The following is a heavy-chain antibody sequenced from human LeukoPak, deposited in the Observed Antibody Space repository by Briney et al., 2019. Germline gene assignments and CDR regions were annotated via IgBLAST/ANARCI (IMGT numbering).Heavy chain of an antibody. J-gene: IGHJ6*02. Sequence: GGSLRLSCVVSGFAGSRSQMSWVRQAPGKGLEWVSSMYDGGTTHHADSVKGRFTISRDNSKNTLYLQTNSLRAEDTAVYYCARVFHPLITGGDYYYGMDVWGQGTTVTASS. D-gene: IGHD7-27*01. V-gene: IGHV3-66*01. CDR2: MYDGGTT. CDR3: ARVFHPLITGGDYYYGMDV. CDR1: GFAGSRSQ.